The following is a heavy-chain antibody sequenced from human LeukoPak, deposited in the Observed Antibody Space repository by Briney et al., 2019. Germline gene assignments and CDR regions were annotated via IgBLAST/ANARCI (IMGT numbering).Heavy chain of an antibody. CDR3: ARRENDFWSGYFGYFDY. V-gene: IGHV4-39*01. Sequence: SETLSLTCTVSGGSISSSSYYWGWIRQPPGKGLECIGSIYYSGSTYYNPSLKSRVTISVDTSKNQFSLKLSSVTAADTAVYYCARRENDFWSGYFGYFDYWGQGTLVTVSS. CDR2: IYYSGST. D-gene: IGHD3-3*01. CDR1: GGSISSSSYY. J-gene: IGHJ4*02.